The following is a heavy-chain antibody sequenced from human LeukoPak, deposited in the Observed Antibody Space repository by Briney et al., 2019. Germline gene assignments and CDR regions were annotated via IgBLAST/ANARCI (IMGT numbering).Heavy chain of an antibody. CDR3: ATFLATVTARDSLYFQH. CDR1: GFTFSNYA. Sequence: GGSLRLSCAASGFTFSNYAMSWVRQAPGKGLEWVSGVSGSGGVTYHADSVKGRFTISRDNSKNTLHLQMNSLRAEDTAVYYCATFLATVTARDSLYFQHWGQGTLVTVSS. J-gene: IGHJ1*01. V-gene: IGHV3-23*01. CDR2: VSGSGGVT. D-gene: IGHD3-3*02.